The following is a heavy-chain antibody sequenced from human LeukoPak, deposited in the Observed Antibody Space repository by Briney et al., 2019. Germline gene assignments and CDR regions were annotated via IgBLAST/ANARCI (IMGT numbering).Heavy chain of an antibody. CDR3: ARSYDSSGYIPDY. CDR1: GGTFSSYA. J-gene: IGHJ4*02. V-gene: IGHV1-69*04. CDR2: IIPILGIA. D-gene: IGHD3-22*01. Sequence: ASVKVSCKASGGTFSSYAISWVRQAPGQGLEWMGRIIPILGIANYAQKFQGRVTITADKSTSTAYMELSSLRSEDTAVYYCARSYDSSGYIPDYWGQGTLVTVSS.